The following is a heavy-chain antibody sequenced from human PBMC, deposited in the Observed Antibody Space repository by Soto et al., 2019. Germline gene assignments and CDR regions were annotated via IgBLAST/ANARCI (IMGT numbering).Heavy chain of an antibody. CDR1: GYSFTSYW. D-gene: IGHD6-13*01. CDR2: TYPGDSDT. J-gene: IGHJ4*02. Sequence: GESLKISCKGSGYSFTSYWIGWVRQMPGKGLEWMGITYPGDSDTRSSPSFQGQVTISADQSISTAYLPWSNPKASDTARYYCARQLGGSSWEIDYWGQGILVTV. CDR3: ARQLGGSSWEIDY. V-gene: IGHV5-51*01.